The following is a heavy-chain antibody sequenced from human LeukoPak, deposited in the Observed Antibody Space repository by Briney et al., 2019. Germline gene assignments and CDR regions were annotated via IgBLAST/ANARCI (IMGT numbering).Heavy chain of an antibody. CDR1: GYSFTSYW. V-gene: IGHV5-51*04. J-gene: IGHJ6*02. CDR3: ARLRRASMVRGVDTYGMDV. Sequence: GESLKISCKGSGYSFTSYWIGWVRQMLGKGLEWVEIIYPGDSDNRYSPSFRGQFPIPADKPITTAYLQWSSLNASETAMSYCARLRRASMVRGVDTYGMDVWGQRTTVTVSS. CDR2: IYPGDSDN. D-gene: IGHD3-10*01.